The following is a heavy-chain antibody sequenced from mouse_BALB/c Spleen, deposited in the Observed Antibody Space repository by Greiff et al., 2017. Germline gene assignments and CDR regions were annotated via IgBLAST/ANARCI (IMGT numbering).Heavy chain of an antibody. V-gene: IGHV1S81*02. CDR3: ARSGHGGLAY. J-gene: IGHJ3*01. D-gene: IGHD1-3*01. Sequence: QVQLQQPGAELVKPGASVKLSCKASGYTFTSYWMHWVKQRPGQGLEWIGEINPSNGRTNYNEKFKSKATLTVDKSSSTAYMQLSSLTSEDSAVYYCARSGHGGLAYWGQGTLVTVSA. CDR1: GYTFTSYW. CDR2: INPSNGRT.